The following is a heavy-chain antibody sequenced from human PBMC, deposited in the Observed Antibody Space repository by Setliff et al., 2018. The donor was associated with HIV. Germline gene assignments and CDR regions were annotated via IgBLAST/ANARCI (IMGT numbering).Heavy chain of an antibody. CDR3: ARGRNYDSSGYGDYYYYMDV. Sequence: SVKVSCKTSGYTFTDYYIHWVRQAPGQGLEWVGGIIPIFGTTHYAQKFQGRVTVTADESTSTAYMQLSSLRSDDTAVYYCARGRNYDSSGYGDYYYYMDVWGKGTTVTVSS. CDR1: GYTFTDYY. J-gene: IGHJ6*03. D-gene: IGHD3-22*01. V-gene: IGHV1-69*13. CDR2: IIPIFGTT.